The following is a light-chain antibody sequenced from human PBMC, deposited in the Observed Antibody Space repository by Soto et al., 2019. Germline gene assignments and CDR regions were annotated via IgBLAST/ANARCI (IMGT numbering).Light chain of an antibody. CDR1: SSDVGAYNF. CDR3: CSYAGTFTWV. Sequence: QSALTQPASVSGSPGQSITISCTGTSSDVGAYNFVSWHQQHPGKAPKLMIYNVYDRPSGISYRFSGSKSGNTASLTISGLQGEDEADYYCCSYAGTFTWVFGTGTKLTVL. CDR2: NVY. J-gene: IGLJ1*01. V-gene: IGLV2-14*03.